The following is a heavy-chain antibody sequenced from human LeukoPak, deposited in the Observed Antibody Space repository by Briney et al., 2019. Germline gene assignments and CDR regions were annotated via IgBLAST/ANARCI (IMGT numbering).Heavy chain of an antibody. J-gene: IGHJ5*02. D-gene: IGHD3-10*01. CDR3: ATPRGASNWFDP. V-gene: IGHV4-39*01. CDR2: IYYSGSI. Sequence: SETLSLTCTVSGGSISNSSKYWGWIRQPPGKGLEWIGNIYYSGSIYYNPSLKSRVAIFVDTSNNQFPLKLSSVTAADTAVYYCATPRGASNWFDPWGQGVLVTVSS. CDR1: GGSISNSSKY.